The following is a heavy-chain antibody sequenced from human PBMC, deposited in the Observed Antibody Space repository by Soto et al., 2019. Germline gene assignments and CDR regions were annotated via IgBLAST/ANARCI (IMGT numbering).Heavy chain of an antibody. J-gene: IGHJ6*02. D-gene: IGHD6-19*01. CDR3: ANQKIRFSVAGTLYGLGV. CDR1: GFVFSTCS. Sequence: GGSLRLSCEASGFVFSTCSMNWVRQAPGKGLEWISYISSTSGTIYYADSVKGRFTIFRDNAKNSLFLQMNGLRDDDTAVYYCANQKIRFSVAGTLYGLGVWGQGTTVTVS. V-gene: IGHV3-48*02. CDR2: ISSTSGTI.